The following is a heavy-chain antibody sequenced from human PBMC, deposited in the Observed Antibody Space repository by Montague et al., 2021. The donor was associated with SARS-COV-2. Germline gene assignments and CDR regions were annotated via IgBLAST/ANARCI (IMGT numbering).Heavy chain of an antibody. V-gene: IGHV4-59*01. CDR2: IFNSGST. CDR1: GGSISSYY. J-gene: IGHJ5*02. Sequence: SETLSLTCTVSGGSISSYYWSWIRQPPGKGLEWIGYIFNSGSTNYNPSLKSRVTISVDTSKNQLSLRLRSVTAADTAVYYCARNQGYHWNYPYNWFGPWGQGTLVTVSS. D-gene: IGHD1-7*01. CDR3: ARNQGYHWNYPYNWFGP.